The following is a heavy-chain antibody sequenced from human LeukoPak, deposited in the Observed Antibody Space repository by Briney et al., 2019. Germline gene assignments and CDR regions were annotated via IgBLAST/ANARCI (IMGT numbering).Heavy chain of an antibody. D-gene: IGHD1-26*01. CDR2: IRSKAYGGTT. Sequence: GGSLRLSCAASGFTFSSYSMNWVRQAPGKGLEWVGFIRSKAYGGTTEYAASVKGRFTISRDDSKSIAYLQMNSLKTEDTAVYYCTRGNSGSYYYAFDIWGQGTMVTVSS. V-gene: IGHV3-49*04. J-gene: IGHJ3*02. CDR3: TRGNSGSYYYAFDI. CDR1: GFTFSSYS.